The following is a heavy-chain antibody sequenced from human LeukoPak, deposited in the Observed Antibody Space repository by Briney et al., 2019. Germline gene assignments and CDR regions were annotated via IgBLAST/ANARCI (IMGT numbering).Heavy chain of an antibody. V-gene: IGHV1-46*01. J-gene: IGHJ4*02. Sequence: HEASVKVSCKASGYTFTSYYMHWVRQAPGQGLEWMGIINPSGGSTSYAQKFQGRVTMTRDTSTSTVHMELSSLRSEDTAVYYCARGRGGYVWGSYRYMPYWGQGALVTVSS. CDR3: ARGRGGYVWGSYRYMPY. D-gene: IGHD3-16*02. CDR1: GYTFTSYY. CDR2: INPSGGST.